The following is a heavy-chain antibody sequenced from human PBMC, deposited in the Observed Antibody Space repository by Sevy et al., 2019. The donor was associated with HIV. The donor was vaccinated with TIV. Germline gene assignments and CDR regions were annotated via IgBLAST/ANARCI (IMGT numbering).Heavy chain of an antibody. D-gene: IGHD1-26*01. CDR3: ARARYSGSYWGGDY. J-gene: IGHJ4*02. Sequence: SETLSLTCTVSGGSVSSGSYYWSWIRQPPGKGLEWIGYIYYSGSTNYNPSLKSRVTISVDTSKNQFSLKLSSVTAADMAVYYCARARYSGSYWGGDYWGQGTLVTVSS. CDR2: IYYSGST. V-gene: IGHV4-61*01. CDR1: GGSVSSGSYY.